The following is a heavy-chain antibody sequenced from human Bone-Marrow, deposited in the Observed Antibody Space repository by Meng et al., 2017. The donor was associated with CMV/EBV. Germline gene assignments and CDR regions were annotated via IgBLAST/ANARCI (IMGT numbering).Heavy chain of an antibody. CDR3: ASTHPRGREIAIVVVPAAYDAFDI. CDR1: GGTFSSYA. Sequence: SVKVSCKASGGTFSSYAISWVRQAPGQGLEWMGGIIPIFGTANYAQKFQGRVTITTDESTSTAYMELGSLRSEDTAVYYCASTHPRGREIAIVVVPAAYDAFDIWGQGTMVTVSS. CDR2: IIPIFGTA. D-gene: IGHD2-2*01. V-gene: IGHV1-69*05. J-gene: IGHJ3*02.